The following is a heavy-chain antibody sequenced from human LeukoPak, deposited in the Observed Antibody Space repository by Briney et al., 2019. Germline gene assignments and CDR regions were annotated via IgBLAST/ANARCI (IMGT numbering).Heavy chain of an antibody. CDR2: IRNKANSYTT. Sequence: PGGSLRPSCAASGFTLSDHHMDWVRQAPGKGLEWVGRIRNKANSYTTEYAASVKGRFTISRDDSKNSLYLQMNSLKTEDTAVYYRGRIGSYWGVLYWGQGTLVTVSS. CDR3: GRIGSYWGVLY. V-gene: IGHV3-72*01. CDR1: GFTLSDHH. J-gene: IGHJ4*02. D-gene: IGHD1-26*01.